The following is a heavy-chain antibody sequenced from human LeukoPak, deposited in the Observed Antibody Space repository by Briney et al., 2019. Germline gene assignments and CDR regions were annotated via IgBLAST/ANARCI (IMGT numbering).Heavy chain of an antibody. CDR3: ATAPAAADSC. D-gene: IGHD6-13*01. J-gene: IGHJ4*02. CDR1: GFTFSRFW. Sequence: PGGSLRLSCAASGFTFSRFWMTWVHQAPGKGLEWVANINGDGSKKTYVDSVKGRFTISRDNAKNSLYLQMSSLRADDTAVYYCATAPAAADSCWGQGTLVAVSS. CDR2: INGDGSKK. V-gene: IGHV3-7*01.